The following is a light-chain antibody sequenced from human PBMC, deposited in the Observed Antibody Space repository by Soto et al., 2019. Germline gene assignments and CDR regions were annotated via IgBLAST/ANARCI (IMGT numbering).Light chain of an antibody. CDR1: SSDVGGYNY. CDR3: CSYAGHSKYV. J-gene: IGLJ1*01. Sequence: QSALTQPASVSGSPGQSITISCTGTSSDVGGYNYVSWYQQHPGKAPKVMIYEVSKRPSGVSNRFSGSKSGNTASLTISGLQAEDEADYYCCSYAGHSKYVFAAGTKVTVL. CDR2: EVS. V-gene: IGLV2-14*01.